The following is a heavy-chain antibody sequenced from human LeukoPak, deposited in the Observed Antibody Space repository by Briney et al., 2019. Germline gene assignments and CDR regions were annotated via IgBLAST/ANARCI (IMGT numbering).Heavy chain of an antibody. V-gene: IGHV1-69*05. D-gene: IGHD4-17*01. Sequence: SVKVSCKASGYTFTGYYMHWVRQAPGQGLEWMGEIIPIFGTANYAQKFQGRVTITTDESTSTAYMELSSLRSEDTAVYYCARADYGDYAHGWFDPWGQGTLVTVSS. CDR2: IIPIFGTA. CDR3: ARADYGDYAHGWFDP. J-gene: IGHJ5*02. CDR1: GYTFTGYY.